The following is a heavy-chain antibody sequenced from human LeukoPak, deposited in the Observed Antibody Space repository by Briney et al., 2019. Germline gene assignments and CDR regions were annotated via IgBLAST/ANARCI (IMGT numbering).Heavy chain of an antibody. CDR3: ARETVATAWDYFDY. D-gene: IGHD5-12*01. J-gene: IGHJ4*02. Sequence: GGSLRLSCAASGFTFSSYAMSWVRQAPGKGLEWVSAISGSGGSTYYADSVKGRFTISRDNAKNSVHLQMNSLRAEDTAVYYCARETVATAWDYFDYWGQGTLVAVSS. CDR2: ISGSGGST. V-gene: IGHV3-23*01. CDR1: GFTFSSYA.